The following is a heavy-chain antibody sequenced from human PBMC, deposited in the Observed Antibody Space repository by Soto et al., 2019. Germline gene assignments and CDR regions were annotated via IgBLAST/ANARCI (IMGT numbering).Heavy chain of an antibody. D-gene: IGHD1-1*01. J-gene: IGHJ4*02. CDR1: GGSITSSGSA. CDR2: IDYSGNI. V-gene: IGHV4-39*01. Sequence: QLQLQESGPGLVKPSETLSLTCNASGGSITSSGSAWGWIRQSPGKGLEWIGTIDYSGNIYYIPSLKSRITISVDTSKTLSSLKLSSVTAADTAVYYCARHIHNQGFEYYFDSWGQGTLVTVSS. CDR3: ARHIHNQGFEYYFDS.